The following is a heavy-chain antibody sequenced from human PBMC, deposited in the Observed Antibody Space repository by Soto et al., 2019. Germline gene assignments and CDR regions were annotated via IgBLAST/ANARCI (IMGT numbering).Heavy chain of an antibody. J-gene: IGHJ4*02. D-gene: IGHD2-15*01. CDR1: GYTFTSYA. V-gene: IGHV1-3*04. CDR3: ARVGGTLCFDY. Sequence: QVQLVQSGAEVKKPGASVKVSCKASGYTFTSYAMHWVRQAPGQRLEWMGWINTGNGNTKYSQKSQGRVTITRDTSASTAYMELSSLRSEDTAVYYCARVGGTLCFDYWGQGTLVTVSS. CDR2: INTGNGNT.